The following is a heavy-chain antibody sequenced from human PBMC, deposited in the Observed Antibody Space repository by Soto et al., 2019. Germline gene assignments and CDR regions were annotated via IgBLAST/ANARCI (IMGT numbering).Heavy chain of an antibody. V-gene: IGHV4-59*01. Sequence: PSETLSLTCTVSGGSISPYYWSWIRQPPGKGLEWIGYVYYRGNTNYNPSLESRVTISVDTSRNRFSLNLTSATAADTAVYYCARKGAAASYAHYYMDVWGRGTAVTVSS. CDR3: ARKGAAASYAHYYMDV. CDR2: VYYRGNT. D-gene: IGHD6-13*01. J-gene: IGHJ6*03. CDR1: GGSISPYY.